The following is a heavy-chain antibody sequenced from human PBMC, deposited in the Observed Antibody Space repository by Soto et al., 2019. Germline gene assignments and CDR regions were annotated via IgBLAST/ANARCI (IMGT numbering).Heavy chain of an antibody. V-gene: IGHV3-33*01. Sequence: GGSLRLSCAAAGFTFSTYGIHWVRQAPGKGLEWVAVIWHDGSNKYYADSVKGRFTISRDNSKNTLYLEMNSLRAEDTAVYYCARAVGPFDHRGQGTLVTVSS. CDR1: GFTFSTYG. CDR2: IWHDGSNK. CDR3: ARAVGPFDH. J-gene: IGHJ4*02.